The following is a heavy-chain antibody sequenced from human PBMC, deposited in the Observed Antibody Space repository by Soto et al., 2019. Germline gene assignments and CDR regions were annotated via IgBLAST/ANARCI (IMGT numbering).Heavy chain of an antibody. CDR2: IYKTGKT. J-gene: IGHJ5*02. V-gene: IGHV4-30-4*01. Sequence: QVHLQESGPGLLKPSQTLSLTCDVSGDFIGSGDYYWTWIRQPPGKGLEYIGYIYKTGKTYYNPYLKSRPLISLDTSKSQFFLRLTSLTAADTAMYYCARSLSSSSGYFDPWGQGTLDTVSS. CDR1: GDFIGSGDYY. CDR3: ARSLSSSSGYFDP. D-gene: IGHD6-6*01.